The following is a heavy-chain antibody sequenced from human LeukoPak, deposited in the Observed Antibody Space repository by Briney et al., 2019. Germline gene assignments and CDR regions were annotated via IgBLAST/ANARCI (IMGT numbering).Heavy chain of an antibody. D-gene: IGHD2-2*01. V-gene: IGHV4-39*07. CDR2: IYYGGST. CDR3: ARGTWSCSSTSCLNWSDP. J-gene: IGHJ5*02. Sequence: SETLSLTCTVSGGPISSSDYYWGWIRQPPGKGLEWIGSIYYGGSTYYNPSLKSRVTISVDRSKNQFSLKLSSVTAADTAVYYCARGTWSCSSTSCLNWSDPWGQGTLVTVSS. CDR1: GGPISSSDYY.